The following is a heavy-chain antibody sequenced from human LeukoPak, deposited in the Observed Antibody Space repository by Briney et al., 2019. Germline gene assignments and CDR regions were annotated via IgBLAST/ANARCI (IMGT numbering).Heavy chain of an antibody. CDR3: ASNEYSSSPADY. CDR2: IYYSGST. D-gene: IGHD6-13*01. J-gene: IGHJ4*02. CDR1: GGSISSSRYY. Sequence: SETLSLTCTVSGGSISSSRYYWGWIRQPPGKGLEWIGYIYYSGSTYYNPSLKSRVTISVDTSKNQFSLKLSSVTAADTAVYYCASNEYSSSPADYWGQGTLVTVSS. V-gene: IGHV4-30-4*08.